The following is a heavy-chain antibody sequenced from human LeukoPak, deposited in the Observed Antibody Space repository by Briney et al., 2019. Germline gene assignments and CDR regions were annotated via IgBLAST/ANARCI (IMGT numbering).Heavy chain of an antibody. J-gene: IGHJ5*02. CDR3: ARDRGGYTTGFNWFDP. CDR2: ITSDGGST. CDR1: GFTFSSYA. V-gene: IGHV3-64*01. D-gene: IGHD4-17*01. Sequence: PGGSLRLSCAASGFTFSSYAMHWVRQAPGKGLEYVSAITSDGGSTYYANSMKGRFTIPRDNSKNTLYLQMGSLRAEDTAVYYCARDRGGYTTGFNWFDPWGQGTLVTVSS.